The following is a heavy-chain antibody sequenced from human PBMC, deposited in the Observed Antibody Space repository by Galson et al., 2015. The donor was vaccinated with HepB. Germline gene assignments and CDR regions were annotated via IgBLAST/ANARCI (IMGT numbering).Heavy chain of an antibody. V-gene: IGHV3-23*01. D-gene: IGHD6-19*01. Sequence: SLRLSCAASGFAFSTYAMSWVRQAPGKGLDWVSTISGSGTKTHYADSVKGRFSISRDDSKTTLYLQMNSLRAEDTAVYYCASVAGDHFVYWGQGTLVTVSS. CDR3: ASVAGDHFVY. J-gene: IGHJ4*02. CDR1: GFAFSTYA. CDR2: ISGSGTKT.